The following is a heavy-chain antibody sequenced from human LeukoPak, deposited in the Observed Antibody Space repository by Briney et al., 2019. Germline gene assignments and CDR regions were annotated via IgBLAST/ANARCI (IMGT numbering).Heavy chain of an antibody. D-gene: IGHD2-2*01. V-gene: IGHV1-46*01. CDR2: INPSGGST. Sequence: ASVKVSCKASGYTFTGYYIHWVRQAPGQGLEWMGIINPSGGSTSYAQKFQGRVTMTRDTSTSTVYMELSSLRSEDTAVYYCARVRDYCSSTSCNYYYGMDVWGQGTTVTVSS. CDR3: ARVRDYCSSTSCNYYYGMDV. J-gene: IGHJ6*02. CDR1: GYTFTGYY.